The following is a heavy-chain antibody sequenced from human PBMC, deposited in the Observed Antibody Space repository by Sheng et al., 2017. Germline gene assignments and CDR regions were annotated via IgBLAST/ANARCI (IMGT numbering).Heavy chain of an antibody. CDR2: SIPVGAP. D-gene: IGHD2-2*01. CDR3: ARGDQGIYDWFDP. CDR1: VAPSVVTT. J-gene: IGHJ5*02. V-gene: IGHV4-4*07. Sequence: QVQLQESGPGLVKAFRRPCPSPALSLVAPSVVTTGAGSGSPPGRDWSGLGVSIPVGAPTTTPPSKSRVTMSVDTSKNQFSLKLSSVTAADTAVYYCARGDQGIYDWFDPWGQGTLVTVSS.